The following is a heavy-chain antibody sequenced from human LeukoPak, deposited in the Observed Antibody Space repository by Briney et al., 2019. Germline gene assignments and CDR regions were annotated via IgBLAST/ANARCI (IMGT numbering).Heavy chain of an antibody. V-gene: IGHV3-48*01. J-gene: IGHJ4*02. D-gene: IGHD1-1*01. CDR3: ATWNWNDYFDY. CDR1: GFSSTYYT. Sequence: GGSLRLSCAASGFSSTYYTMNWVRQAPGRGLEWVAYISSSSGGIFYADSVKGRFTIARDNAKNSVYLRMDSLRAEDTAVYYCATWNWNDYFDYWGQGTLVTASS. CDR2: ISSSSGGI.